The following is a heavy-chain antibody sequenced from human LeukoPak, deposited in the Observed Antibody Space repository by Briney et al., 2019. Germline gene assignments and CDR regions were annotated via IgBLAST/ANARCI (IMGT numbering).Heavy chain of an antibody. CDR1: GYTFTSYY. CDR2: INPSGGST. D-gene: IGHD6-19*01. CDR3: ARRSPGRIAVAGKRGDWFDP. Sequence: ASVKVSCKASGYTFTSYYMHWVRQAPGQGLEWMGIINPSGGSTSYAQKFQGRVTMTRNTSISTAYMELSSLRSEDTAVYYCARRSPGRIAVAGKRGDWFDPWGQGTLVTVSS. J-gene: IGHJ5*02. V-gene: IGHV1-46*01.